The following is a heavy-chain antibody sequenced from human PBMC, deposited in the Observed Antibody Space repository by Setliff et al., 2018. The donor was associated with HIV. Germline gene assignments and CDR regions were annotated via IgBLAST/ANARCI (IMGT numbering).Heavy chain of an antibody. J-gene: IGHJ4*02. D-gene: IGHD6-19*01. CDR2: ISSSSSHI. CDR3: ARDGRDSSGWSHARGDY. V-gene: IGHV3-21*01. CDR1: GFTFSSYS. Sequence: PGGSLRLSCAASGFTFSSYSMNWVRQAPGKGLEWVSSISSSSSHIYYADSVKGRFTISRDNAKNSLYLQMNSLRAEDTAVYYCARDGRDSSGWSHARGDYWGQGTLVTVSS.